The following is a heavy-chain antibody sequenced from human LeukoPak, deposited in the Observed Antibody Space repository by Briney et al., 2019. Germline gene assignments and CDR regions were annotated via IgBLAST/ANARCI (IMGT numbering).Heavy chain of an antibody. Sequence: GGSLRLSCAAYGFTFSSYSMNWVRQAPGKGLEWVSSISSSSSYIYYADSVKGRFTISRDNAKNSLYLQMNSLRAEDTAVYYCARDDLYGDYRLDYWGQGTLVTVSS. V-gene: IGHV3-21*01. CDR1: GFTFSSYS. CDR3: ARDDLYGDYRLDY. J-gene: IGHJ4*02. CDR2: ISSSSSYI. D-gene: IGHD4-17*01.